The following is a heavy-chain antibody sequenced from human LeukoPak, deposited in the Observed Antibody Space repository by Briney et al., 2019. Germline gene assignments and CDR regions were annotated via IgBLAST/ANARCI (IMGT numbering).Heavy chain of an antibody. V-gene: IGHV4-4*07. CDR1: GASISGYH. CDR2: IYPSGS. Sequence: PPETLSLSSTVSGASISGYHWSWIRQPAGKGLQWIGRIYPSGSDYNPSLKSRVTISVDKSKNQFSLKLRSVTAADTAVYYCAGVPWHYDTSGYYLNAFDIWGQGRVVTVSS. J-gene: IGHJ3*02. CDR3: AGVPWHYDTSGYYLNAFDI. D-gene: IGHD3-22*01.